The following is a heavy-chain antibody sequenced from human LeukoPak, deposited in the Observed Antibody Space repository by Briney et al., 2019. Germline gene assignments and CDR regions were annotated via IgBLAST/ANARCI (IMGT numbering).Heavy chain of an antibody. CDR1: GFTLSSYE. D-gene: IGHD4-23*01. J-gene: IGHJ4*02. V-gene: IGHV3-48*03. CDR3: ARGSYGGNYFDS. Sequence: PGGSLRLSCAASGFTLSSYEMNWVRQAPGKGLEWVSYISTRGSTIYYADSVKGRFTISRDNAKNSLYPQMNSLRAEDTAVYYCARGSYGGNYFDSWGQGTLVTVSS. CDR2: ISTRGSTI.